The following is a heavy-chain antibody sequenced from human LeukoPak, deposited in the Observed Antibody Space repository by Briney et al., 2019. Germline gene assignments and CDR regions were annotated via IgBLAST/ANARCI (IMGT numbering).Heavy chain of an antibody. CDR3: ARDREVLRYFDWLSPYYYYGMDV. V-gene: IGHV3-30-3*01. J-gene: IGHJ6*02. CDR2: ISYDGSNK. CDR1: GFTFSSYA. D-gene: IGHD3-9*01. Sequence: GRSLRLSCAASGFTFSSYAMHWVRQAPGKGLEWVAVISYDGSNKYYADSVKGRFTISRDNSKNTLYLQMNSLRAEDTAVYYCARDREVLRYFDWLSPYYYYGMDVWGQGTTVTVSS.